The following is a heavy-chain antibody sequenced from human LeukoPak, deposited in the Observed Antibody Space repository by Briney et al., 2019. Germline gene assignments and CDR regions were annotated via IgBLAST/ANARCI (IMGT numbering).Heavy chain of an antibody. CDR3: ARDRSPGVVRGAYFDS. D-gene: IGHD3-10*01. V-gene: IGHV4-59*12. CDR1: DDSITIYY. Sequence: SETLSLTCTVSDDSITIYYWSWIRQPPGKGLEWIGYIDHTGITNYNPSLNSRLTMSVDTSKNQFSLNLTSVTAADTAVYYCARDRSPGVVRGAYFDSWGQGTLVTVSS. J-gene: IGHJ4*02. CDR2: IDHTGIT.